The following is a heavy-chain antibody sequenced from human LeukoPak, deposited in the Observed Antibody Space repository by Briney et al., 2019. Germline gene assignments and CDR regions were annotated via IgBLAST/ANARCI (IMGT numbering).Heavy chain of an antibody. CDR2: ISGSGDST. Sequence: PGGSLRLSCAASGFTFSNYAMRWVRQAPEKGLEWVSGISGSGDSTYYADSVKGRFTISRDNSKNTLYLQTNSLRAEDTAVYYCARRSGIAVAGAFDYWGQGTLVTVSS. V-gene: IGHV3-23*01. D-gene: IGHD6-19*01. CDR3: ARRSGIAVAGAFDY. CDR1: GFTFSNYA. J-gene: IGHJ4*02.